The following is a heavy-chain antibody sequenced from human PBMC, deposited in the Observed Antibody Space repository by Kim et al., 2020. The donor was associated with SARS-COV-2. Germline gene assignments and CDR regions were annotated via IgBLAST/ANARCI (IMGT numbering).Heavy chain of an antibody. CDR3: AKAHRTLAARPYFDY. Sequence: DSVKGRFTISRDKSKNTLYLQMNSLRAEDTAVYYCAKAHRTLAARPYFDYWGQGTLVTVSS. V-gene: IGHV3-23*01. D-gene: IGHD6-6*01. J-gene: IGHJ4*02.